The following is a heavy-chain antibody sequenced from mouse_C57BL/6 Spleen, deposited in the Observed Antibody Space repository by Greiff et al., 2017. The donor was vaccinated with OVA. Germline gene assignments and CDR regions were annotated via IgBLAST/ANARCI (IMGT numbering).Heavy chain of an antibody. CDR2: IWSGGST. Sequence: VKVVESGPGLVQPSQSLSITCTVSGFSLTSYGVHWVRQSPGKGLEWLGVIWSGGSTDYNAAFISRLSISKDNSKSQVFFKMNSLQADDTAIYYCARNLYYDYDVEAMDYWGQGTSVTVSS. V-gene: IGHV2-2*01. J-gene: IGHJ4*01. CDR1: GFSLTSYG. CDR3: ARNLYYDYDVEAMDY. D-gene: IGHD2-4*01.